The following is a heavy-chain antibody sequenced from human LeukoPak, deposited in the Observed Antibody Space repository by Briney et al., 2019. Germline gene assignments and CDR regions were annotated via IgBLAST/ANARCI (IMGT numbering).Heavy chain of an antibody. J-gene: IGHJ5*02. D-gene: IGHD3-10*01. CDR2: ISSSSSYI. CDR1: GFTFSSYS. Sequence: KPGGSLRLSCAASGFTFSSYSMNWVRQAPGKGLEWVSSISSSSSYIYYADSVKGRFTISRDNAKNSLYLQMNSLRSDDTAVYYCAREMDYGSGSYRNYNNWFDPWGQGTLVTVSS. V-gene: IGHV3-21*04. CDR3: AREMDYGSGSYRNYNNWFDP.